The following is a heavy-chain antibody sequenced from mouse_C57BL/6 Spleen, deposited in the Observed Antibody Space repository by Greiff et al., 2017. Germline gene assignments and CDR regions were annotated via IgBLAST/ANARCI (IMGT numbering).Heavy chain of an antibody. Sequence: QVQLQQPGAELVMPGASVKLSCKASGYTFTSYWMHWVKQRPGQGLEWIGEIGPSDSYTNYNQKFKGKSTLTVDKASSTAYMQLSSLTSEDSAVYYCARYLLPHSWFAYWGQGTLVTVSA. CDR1: GYTFTSYW. J-gene: IGHJ3*01. CDR3: ARYLLPHSWFAY. V-gene: IGHV1-69*01. CDR2: IGPSDSYT. D-gene: IGHD1-1*01.